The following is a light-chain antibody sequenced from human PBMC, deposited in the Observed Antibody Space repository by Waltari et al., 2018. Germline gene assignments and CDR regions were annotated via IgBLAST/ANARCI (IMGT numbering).Light chain of an antibody. CDR1: QAISTY. CDR3: QQSYSAPLA. J-gene: IGKJ4*01. V-gene: IGKV1-39*01. Sequence: DTLMTQSPSSLSASVGDRVTITCPASQAISTYVNWYQQPPGMAPKLLIFSSSTLHRGVSSRFSGSGSGTEFTLTISNLQPDDFATYYCQQSYSAPLAFGGGTKLDI. CDR2: SSS.